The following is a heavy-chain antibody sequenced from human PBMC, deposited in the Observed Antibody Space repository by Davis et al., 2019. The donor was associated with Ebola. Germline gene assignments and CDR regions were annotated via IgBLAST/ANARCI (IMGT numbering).Heavy chain of an antibody. Sequence: PGGSLRLSCAASGFTFSNYAMHWVRQAPGKGLEWVALISYDGSNKKYADSVKGRVTVSRDNSKNTLYLQINSLRAEDTAVYYCARDPIDTVGYGMDVWGQGTTVTVSS. CDR1: GFTFSNYA. J-gene: IGHJ6*02. V-gene: IGHV3-30*04. CDR2: ISYDGSNK. D-gene: IGHD2-15*01. CDR3: ARDPIDTVGYGMDV.